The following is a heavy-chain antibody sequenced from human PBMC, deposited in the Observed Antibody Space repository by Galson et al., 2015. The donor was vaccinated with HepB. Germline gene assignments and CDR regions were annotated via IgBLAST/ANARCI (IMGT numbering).Heavy chain of an antibody. CDR3: ASMTTVTTFRGDWFDP. V-gene: IGHV3-30*03. J-gene: IGHJ5*02. CDR1: GFTFSSYG. D-gene: IGHD4-17*01. Sequence: SLRLSCAASGFTFSSYGMHWVRQAPGKGLEWVAVISYDGSNKYYADSVKGRFTISRDNSKNTLYLQMNSLRAEDTAVYYCASMTTVTTFRGDWFDPWGQGTQVTVSS. CDR2: ISYDGSNK.